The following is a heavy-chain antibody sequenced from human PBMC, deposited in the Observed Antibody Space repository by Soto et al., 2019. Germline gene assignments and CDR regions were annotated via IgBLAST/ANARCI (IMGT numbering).Heavy chain of an antibody. D-gene: IGHD3-22*01. CDR2: IYYSGST. J-gene: IGHJ5*02. V-gene: IGHV4-59*08. CDR3: ARQGHYYDSSGYSWFDP. CDR1: GGSISSYY. Sequence: PSETLSLTCTVSGGSISSYYGSWIGQPPGRGLEWIGYIYYSGSTNYNPSLKSRVTISVDTSKNQFSLKLNSVTAADTAVYYCARQGHYYDSSGYSWFDPWGQGTLVTVSS.